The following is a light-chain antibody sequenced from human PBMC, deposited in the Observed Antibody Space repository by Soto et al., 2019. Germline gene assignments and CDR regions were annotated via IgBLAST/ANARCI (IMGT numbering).Light chain of an antibody. V-gene: IGLV1-51*01. CDR3: ATWDGSLPGEV. CDR2: DNN. Sequence: QSVMTQPPSVSAAPGQKVTISCSGSSSNIGGNSVSWYQQLPGTAPKLLIYDNNKRPSGIPDRLSGSKSGTSGTLDITGLQTGDEADYYCATWDGSLPGEVFGGGTKLTVL. CDR1: SSNIGGNS. J-gene: IGLJ2*01.